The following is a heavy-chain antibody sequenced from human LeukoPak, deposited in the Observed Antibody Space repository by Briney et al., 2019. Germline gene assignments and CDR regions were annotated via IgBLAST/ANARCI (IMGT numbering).Heavy chain of an antibody. Sequence: PGGSPRLSCAASGFTFSSYDMNWVRQAPGKGLEWVSSISTSSSYIYYADSVKGRFTISRDNSKNTLYLQMNSLRAEDTAVYYCASLMGYDSSGYLDAFDIWGQGTMVTVSS. J-gene: IGHJ3*02. D-gene: IGHD3-22*01. CDR2: ISTSSSYI. CDR1: GFTFSSYD. CDR3: ASLMGYDSSGYLDAFDI. V-gene: IGHV3-21*01.